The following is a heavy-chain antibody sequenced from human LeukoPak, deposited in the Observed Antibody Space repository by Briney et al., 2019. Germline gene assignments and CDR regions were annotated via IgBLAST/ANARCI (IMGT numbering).Heavy chain of an antibody. CDR3: ARQRITMVRGVILTWFDP. D-gene: IGHD3-10*01. CDR2: IYYSGST. V-gene: IGHV4-39*01. CDR1: VGSISSSSYY. Sequence: SETLSLTCTVSVGSISSSSYYWGWIRQPPGKGLEWIGSIYYSGSTYYNPSLKSRVTISVDTSKNQFSLKLSSVTAADTAVYYCARQRITMVRGVILTWFDPWGQGTLVTVSS. J-gene: IGHJ5*02.